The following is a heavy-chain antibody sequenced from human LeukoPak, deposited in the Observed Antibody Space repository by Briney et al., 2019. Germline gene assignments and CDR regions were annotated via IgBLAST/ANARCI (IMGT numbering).Heavy chain of an antibody. J-gene: IGHJ4*02. D-gene: IGHD3-3*01. Sequence: ASVKVSCKASGYTFTGYYMHWVRQAPGQGLEWMGRINPNNGGTNYAQKFQGRVTMTRDTSISTAYMELSRPRSDDTAVYYCASPQYDFWSGYDFDYWGQGTLVTVSS. CDR2: INPNNGGT. CDR1: GYTFTGYY. V-gene: IGHV1-2*06. CDR3: ASPQYDFWSGYDFDY.